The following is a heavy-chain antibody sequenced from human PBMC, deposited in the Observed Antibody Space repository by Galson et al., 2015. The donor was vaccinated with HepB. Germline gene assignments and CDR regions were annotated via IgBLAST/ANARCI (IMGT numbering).Heavy chain of an antibody. CDR3: ARDPNLTDILTGYYIPYFDY. V-gene: IGHV3-30*04. D-gene: IGHD3-9*01. CDR1: GFTFSSYA. J-gene: IGHJ4*02. CDR2: ISYGGSNK. Sequence: SLRLSCAASGFTFSSYAMHWVRQAPGKGLEWVAVISYGGSNKYYADSVKGRFTISRDNSKNTLYLQMNSLRAEDTAVYYCARDPNLTDILTGYYIPYFDYWGQGTLVTVSS.